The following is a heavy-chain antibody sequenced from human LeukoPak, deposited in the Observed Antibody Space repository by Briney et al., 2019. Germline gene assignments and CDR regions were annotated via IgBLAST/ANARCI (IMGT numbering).Heavy chain of an antibody. Sequence: GGSLRLSCAASGFTFNNYAMSWVRQAPGKGLEWVSGISGSGGDTYYADSVKGRFTISRDNSKNTLYLQMNSLRAEDTAVYYCARSPMVRGAGYYYYYMDVWGKGTTVTVSS. CDR3: ARSPMVRGAGYYYYYMDV. CDR1: GFTFNNYA. CDR2: ISGSGGDT. J-gene: IGHJ6*03. V-gene: IGHV3-23*01. D-gene: IGHD3-10*01.